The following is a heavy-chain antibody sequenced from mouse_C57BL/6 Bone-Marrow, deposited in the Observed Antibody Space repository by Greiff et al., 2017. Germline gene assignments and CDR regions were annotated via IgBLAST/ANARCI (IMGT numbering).Heavy chain of an antibody. CDR3: ASLGFSYAMDY. Sequence: EVQGVESGGDLVKPGGSLKLSSAASGFTFSSYGMSWVRQTPDKRLEWVATISSGGSYTYYPDSVKGRFTISRDNAKNTLYLQMSSLKSEDTAMYYCASLGFSYAMDYWGQGTSVTVSS. CDR1: GFTFSSYG. V-gene: IGHV5-6*01. D-gene: IGHD4-1*01. J-gene: IGHJ4*01. CDR2: ISSGGSYT.